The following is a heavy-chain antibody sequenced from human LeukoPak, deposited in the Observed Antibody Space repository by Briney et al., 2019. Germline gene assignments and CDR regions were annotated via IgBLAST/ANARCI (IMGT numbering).Heavy chain of an antibody. CDR2: VNPYNGNT. CDR1: GYTFTGYY. Sequence: VASVKVSCKASGYTFTGYYMHWVRQAPGQGLEWMGWVNPYNGNTNYAQKFQGRVTMTTDTSTNTAYMELRSLRSDDTAVYYCARDTDHYFDYWGQGTLVTVSS. J-gene: IGHJ4*02. D-gene: IGHD2-8*02. V-gene: IGHV1-18*04. CDR3: ARDTDHYFDY.